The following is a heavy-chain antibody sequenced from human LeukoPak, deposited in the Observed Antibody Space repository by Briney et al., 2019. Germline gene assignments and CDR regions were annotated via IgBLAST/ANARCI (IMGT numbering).Heavy chain of an antibody. D-gene: IGHD3-22*01. V-gene: IGHV3-74*01. J-gene: IGHJ4*02. Sequence: PGGSLRLSCAASGFTFSSHWMHWVRQAPGKGLMWVSHINGDATTTNYADSLKGRFTVSRDNDRKTLFLQVNSLRAEDSATYYCARESFYYDSRGHYRLLDYWGPGTVVTVSS. CDR2: INGDATTT. CDR1: GFTFSSHW. CDR3: ARESFYYDSRGHYRLLDY.